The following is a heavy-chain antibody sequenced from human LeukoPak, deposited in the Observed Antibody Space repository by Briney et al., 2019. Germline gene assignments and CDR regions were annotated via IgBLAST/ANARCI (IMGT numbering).Heavy chain of an antibody. CDR2: IRGGGEDT. CDR1: GFRFSTYS. J-gene: IGHJ4*02. Sequence: GGSLRLSCAASGFRFSTYSMTWVRQAPGKGLEWVSSIRGGGEDTYYADSGKGRFTISRDNSKNTLYLQMNSLRAEDTAVYYCARVAAAAVYWGQGTLVTVSS. D-gene: IGHD6-25*01. CDR3: ARVAAAAVY. V-gene: IGHV3-23*01.